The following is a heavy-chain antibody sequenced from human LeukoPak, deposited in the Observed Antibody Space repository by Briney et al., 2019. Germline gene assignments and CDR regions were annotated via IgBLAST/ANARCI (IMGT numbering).Heavy chain of an antibody. CDR2: IIPIFGAA. Sequence: GASVKVSCKASGGTFSSYAISWGRHPPGQGLEWMGRIIPIFGAANYAQQFQGRVTITTDESTSTAYMEQSSLRSEDTAVYYCSGGESEGAKTPWDLFDPWGQGTLVTVSS. D-gene: IGHD3-16*01. CDR1: GGTFSSYA. CDR3: SGGESEGAKTPWDLFDP. J-gene: IGHJ5*02. V-gene: IGHV1-69*05.